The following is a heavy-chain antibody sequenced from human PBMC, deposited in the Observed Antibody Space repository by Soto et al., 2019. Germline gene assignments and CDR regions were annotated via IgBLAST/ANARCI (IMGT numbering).Heavy chain of an antibody. J-gene: IGHJ4*02. V-gene: IGHV1-24*01. Sequence: ASEKVSCKVSGYTLTALYMHWVRQAPEKGLKWMGGFDPEDGETIYAQKFQGRVTMTEDTSTDTAYMELSSLRSEDTAVYYCATGEFDQAAAGNYWGQGTLVTV. D-gene: IGHD6-13*01. CDR2: FDPEDGET. CDR1: GYTLTALY. CDR3: ATGEFDQAAAGNY.